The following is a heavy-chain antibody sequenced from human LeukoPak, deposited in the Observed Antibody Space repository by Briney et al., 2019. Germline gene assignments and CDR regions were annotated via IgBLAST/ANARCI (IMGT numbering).Heavy chain of an antibody. V-gene: IGHV3-33*01. J-gene: IGHJ4*02. D-gene: IGHD6-19*01. CDR1: GFTFSSYG. Sequence: GGSLRLSCAASGFTFSSYGMHWVRQAPGKGLEWVSIIWYDGSNKYYADSVKGRFTISNDNSKNTLYLQMNSLRVEDTAVYYCARDPGHSGWYGDYWGQGTLVTVSS. CDR3: ARDPGHSGWYGDY. CDR2: IWYDGSNK.